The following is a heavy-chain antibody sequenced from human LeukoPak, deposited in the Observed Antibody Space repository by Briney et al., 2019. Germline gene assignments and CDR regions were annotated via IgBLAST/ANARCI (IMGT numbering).Heavy chain of an antibody. CDR1: GFTVSSIY. V-gene: IGHV3-66*01. Sequence: GGSLRLSCAASGFTVSSIYMTWVRQAPGKGLEWVSVIYSDGNTYYADSVKGRFTISRDISKNTVYLQMNSLRAEGTAVYYCVRSSWDYWGQGTLVTVSS. CDR3: VRSSWDY. CDR2: IYSDGNT. J-gene: IGHJ4*02. D-gene: IGHD2-15*01.